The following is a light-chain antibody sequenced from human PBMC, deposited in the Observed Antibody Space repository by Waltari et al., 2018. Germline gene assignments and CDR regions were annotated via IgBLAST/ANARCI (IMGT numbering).Light chain of an antibody. CDR2: YDR. Sequence: SSVVTQPPSVSVAPGETATLTCGGDNIGHSSVHVYQQKAGQAPVLVIFYDRDRPSGIPDRFSGSNSGNTATLTISRVEAGDEARYYCHVWHPHVDPGVFGTGTEVTVL. CDR1: NIGHSS. V-gene: IGLV3-21*04. J-gene: IGLJ1*01. CDR3: HVWHPHVDPGV.